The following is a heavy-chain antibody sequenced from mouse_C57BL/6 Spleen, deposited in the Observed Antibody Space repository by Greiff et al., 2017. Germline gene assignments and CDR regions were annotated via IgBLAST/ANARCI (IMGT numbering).Heavy chain of an antibody. Sequence: EVQLQEPGGDLVKPGGSLKLSCAASGFTFSSYGMSWVRQTPDKRLEWVATISSGGSYTYYPDSVKGRFTISRDNAKNTLYLQMSSLKSEDTAMYYCARRGYWFAYWGQGTLVTVSA. D-gene: IGHD3-1*01. V-gene: IGHV5-6*01. CDR3: ARRGYWFAY. J-gene: IGHJ3*01. CDR1: GFTFSSYG. CDR2: ISSGGSYT.